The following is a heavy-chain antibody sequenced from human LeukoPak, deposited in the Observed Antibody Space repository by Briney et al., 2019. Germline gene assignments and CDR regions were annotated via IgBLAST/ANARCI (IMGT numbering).Heavy chain of an antibody. Sequence: ASVKVSSKASRYTFSGYYMHWVPQAPGHGLEWVGRFDPNSGGPRYAQKFSGTVSMTRDTSSSTDYMELNRLRSDDTAVYYCAGGGGSFEESWGPGTLVTVSS. V-gene: IGHV1-2*06. CDR1: RYTFSGYY. CDR2: FDPNSGGP. J-gene: IGHJ3*01. D-gene: IGHD2-15*01. CDR3: AGGGGSFEES.